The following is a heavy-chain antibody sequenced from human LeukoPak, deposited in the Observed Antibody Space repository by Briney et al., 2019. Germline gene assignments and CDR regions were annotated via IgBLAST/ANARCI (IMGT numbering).Heavy chain of an antibody. Sequence: GGSLTLSWAASGFTFSGYGMHWVRQAPGKGLEWVGVIWYDGSNKYYADSVKSRFTISRDNSKNTLYLQMNSLRAEDTAVYYCAKDYSGYDLFDYWGQGTLVTVSS. V-gene: IGHV3-33*06. CDR3: AKDYSGYDLFDY. CDR1: GFTFSGYG. CDR2: IWYDGSNK. J-gene: IGHJ4*02. D-gene: IGHD5-12*01.